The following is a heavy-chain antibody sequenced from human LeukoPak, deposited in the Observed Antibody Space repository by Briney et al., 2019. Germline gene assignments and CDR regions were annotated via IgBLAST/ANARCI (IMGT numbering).Heavy chain of an antibody. CDR1: VYTFTGYY. CDR3: SIEDY. J-gene: IGHJ4*02. CDR2: INPNSGVT. V-gene: IGHV1-2*02. Sequence: GASVKVSCKASVYTFTGYYLHWVRQAPGQGLEWVGWINPNSGVTNYAQKFQGRVSMTSDTSISTVYMELSRLRSDDTAVYYCSIEDYWGQGTLVTVSS.